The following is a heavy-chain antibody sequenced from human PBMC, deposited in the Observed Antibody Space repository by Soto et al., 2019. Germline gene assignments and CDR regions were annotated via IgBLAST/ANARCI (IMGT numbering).Heavy chain of an antibody. D-gene: IGHD6-6*01. CDR3: ARGYSGSSSHYYYGMDV. Sequence: GASVKVSCKASGGTFSSYAISWVRQAPGQGLEWMGGIIPIFGTANYAQKFQGRVTITADESTSTAYMELSSLRSEDTAVYYCARGYSGSSSHYYYGMDVWGQGTTVTVSS. CDR1: GGTFSSYA. J-gene: IGHJ6*02. V-gene: IGHV1-69*13. CDR2: IIPIFGTA.